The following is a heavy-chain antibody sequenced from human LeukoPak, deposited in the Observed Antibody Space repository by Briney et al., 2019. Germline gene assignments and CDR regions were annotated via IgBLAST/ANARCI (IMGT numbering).Heavy chain of an antibody. CDR3: ARDPTVTSFHDAFDS. CDR2: IKQDGSQK. D-gene: IGHD4-17*01. Sequence: GGSLRLSCAASGFTFSSYCMSWVRQAPGKGLEWVATIKQDGSQKEYVDSVNGRFTISRDNAKNSLYLQMNSLRAEDTAVYYCARDPTVTSFHDAFDSWGQGTMVAASS. V-gene: IGHV3-7*05. CDR1: GFTFSSYC. J-gene: IGHJ3*02.